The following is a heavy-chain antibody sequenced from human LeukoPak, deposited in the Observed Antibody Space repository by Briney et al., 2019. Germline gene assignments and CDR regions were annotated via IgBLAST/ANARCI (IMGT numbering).Heavy chain of an antibody. CDR1: GGSISSSSYY. D-gene: IGHD3-9*01. CDR3: ARGSHYDIQDAFDI. Sequence: SETLSLTCTVSGGSISSSSYYWGWIRQPPGKGLEWIGSIYYSGSTYYNPSLKSRVAISVDTSKNQFSLKLSSVTAADTAVYYCARGSHYDIQDAFDIWGQGTMVTVSS. CDR2: IYYSGST. V-gene: IGHV4-39*07. J-gene: IGHJ3*02.